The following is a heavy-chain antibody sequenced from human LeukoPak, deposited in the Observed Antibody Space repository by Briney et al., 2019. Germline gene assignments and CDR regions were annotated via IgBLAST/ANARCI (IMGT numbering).Heavy chain of an antibody. CDR2: IYYSGST. CDR3: ARDVAASAYFDY. D-gene: IGHD3-16*01. J-gene: IGHJ4*02. CDR1: GGSIGSYY. Sequence: SETLSLTCTVSGGSIGSYYWSWIRQPPGKGLEWIGYIYYSGSTNYNPSLKSRVTISVDTSKNQFSLKLSSVTAADTAVYYCARDVAASAYFDYWGQGTLVTVSS. V-gene: IGHV4-59*01.